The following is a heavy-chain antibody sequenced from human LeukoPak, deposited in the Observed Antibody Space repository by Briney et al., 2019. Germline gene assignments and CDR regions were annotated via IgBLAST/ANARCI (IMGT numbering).Heavy chain of an antibody. J-gene: IGHJ4*02. V-gene: IGHV4-34*01. CDR1: GGSFSGYY. D-gene: IGHD3-16*02. CDR3: ARGYDYVWGSYLPPFGY. CDR2: INHSGSN. Sequence: PSETLSLTCAVYGGSFSGYYWSWIRQPPGKGLEWIGEINHSGSNNYNPSLKSRVTISVDTSKNQFSLKLSSVTAADTAVYYCARGYDYVWGSYLPPFGYWGQGTLVTVSS.